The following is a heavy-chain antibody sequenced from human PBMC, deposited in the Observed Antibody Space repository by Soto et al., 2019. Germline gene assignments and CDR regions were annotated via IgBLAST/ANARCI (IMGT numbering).Heavy chain of an antibody. CDR1: GFSLSTSGVG. V-gene: IGHV2-5*02. CDR2: IYWDDDK. J-gene: IGHJ4*02. Sequence: QITLKESGPTLVKPAQTLTLTCTFSGFSLSTSGVGVGWIRQPPRKALEWLALIYWDDDKRYSPSLKSRLTITKDTSKNQVVLTMTNMDPVDTATYYCAHRGGFGVVTYWGQGTLVTVSS. CDR3: AHRGGFGVVTY. D-gene: IGHD3-3*01.